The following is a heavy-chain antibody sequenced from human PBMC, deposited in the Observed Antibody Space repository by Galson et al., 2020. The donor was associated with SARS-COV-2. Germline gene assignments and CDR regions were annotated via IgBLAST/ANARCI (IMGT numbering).Heavy chain of an antibody. CDR3: ARENNWKPNGVYFDY. CDR1: GGSISSSNW. CDR2: IYHSGST. V-gene: IGHV4-4*02. Sequence: SETLSLTCAVSGGSISSSNWWSWVRQPPGKGLEWIGEIYHSGSTNYNPSLKSRVTISVDKSKNQFSLKLSSVTAADTAVYYCARENNWKPNGVYFDYWGQGTLVTVSS. J-gene: IGHJ4*02. D-gene: IGHD1-20*01.